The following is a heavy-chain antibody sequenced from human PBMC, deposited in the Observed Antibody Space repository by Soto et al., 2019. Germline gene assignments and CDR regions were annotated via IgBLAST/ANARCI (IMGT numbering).Heavy chain of an antibody. CDR1: GGTLNKHA. V-gene: IGHV1-69*01. D-gene: IGHD6-13*01. Sequence: QVQLVQSGAEVKKPGSSVKVSCKASGGTLNKHAITWVRRAPGQGLEWLGGIIPMFGIPNYPQKFQGRVTISAEDSTNTSHMELDSLTSDDTAVYYCARGGTSGWLKGAYDVWGQGTMVTVSS. CDR3: ARGGTSGWLKGAYDV. CDR2: IIPMFGIP. J-gene: IGHJ3*01.